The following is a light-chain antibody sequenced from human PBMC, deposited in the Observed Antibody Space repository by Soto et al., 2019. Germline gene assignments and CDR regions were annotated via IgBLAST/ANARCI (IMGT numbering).Light chain of an antibody. CDR2: IDSDGIH. V-gene: IGLV4-69*01. J-gene: IGLJ3*02. Sequence: QPVLTQSPSVSASLGASVKLTCTLSSGHSSSAIAWHQQQPEKGPRYLMKIDSDGIHTKGDGIPDRFSGSSSGAERYLTISSLQSEDEADYYCQTCGTGIRVFGGGTKLTVL. CDR3: QTCGTGIRV. CDR1: SGHSSSA.